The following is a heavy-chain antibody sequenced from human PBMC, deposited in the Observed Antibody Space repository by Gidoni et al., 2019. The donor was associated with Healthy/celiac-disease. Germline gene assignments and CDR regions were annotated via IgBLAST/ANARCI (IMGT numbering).Heavy chain of an antibody. CDR1: RFTLSTYA. V-gene: IGHV3-30-3*01. CDR3: ARDSIPEYYYYYYMDV. J-gene: IGHJ6*03. Sequence: QVQLVESGGGVVQPGRSLRLSCAASRFTLSTYAMHWVRQAPGKGLEWVAVISYDGSNKYYADSVKGRFTISRDNSKNTLYLKMNSLRTEDTAVYYCARDSIPEYYYYYYMDVWGKGTTVTVSS. CDR2: ISYDGSNK.